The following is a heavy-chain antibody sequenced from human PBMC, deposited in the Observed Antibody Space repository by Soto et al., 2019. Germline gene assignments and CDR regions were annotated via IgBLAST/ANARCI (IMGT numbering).Heavy chain of an antibody. J-gene: IGHJ3*02. D-gene: IGHD5-18*01. CDR1: GFTVSSNY. Sequence: GGSLRLSCAASGFTVSSNYMSWVRQAPGKGLEWVSVIYSGGSTYYADSVKGRFIISRDNSKNTLYLQMNSLRAEDTAVYYRARVETAMAIDAFDIWGQGTMVTVSS. V-gene: IGHV3-53*01. CDR2: IYSGGST. CDR3: ARVETAMAIDAFDI.